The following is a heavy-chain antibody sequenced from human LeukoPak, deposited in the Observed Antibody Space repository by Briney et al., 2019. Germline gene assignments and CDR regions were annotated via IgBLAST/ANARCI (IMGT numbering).Heavy chain of an antibody. CDR3: ARGMFDNSGHYYYFYYALDV. CDR1: GYTFTSYH. V-gene: IGHV1-8*01. CDR2: VNAESGHT. D-gene: IGHD3-22*01. Sequence: ASVKVSCKASGYTFTSYHIDWVRQAPGQGPEWMGWVNAESGHTGYAQNLEGRVTMTRDTSTNTAYMELRSLRPEDTAVYFCARGMFDNSGHYYYFYYALDVWGQGTTVTVSS. J-gene: IGHJ6*02.